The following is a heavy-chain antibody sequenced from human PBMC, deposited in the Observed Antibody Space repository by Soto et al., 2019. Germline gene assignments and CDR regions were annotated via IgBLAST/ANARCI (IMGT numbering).Heavy chain of an antibody. V-gene: IGHV1-2*02. D-gene: IGHD2-2*01. CDR2: INPNSGGT. Sequence: ASVKVSCKASGYTFTGYYMHWVRQAPGQGLGWMGWINPNSGGTNYAQKFQGRVTMTRDTSISTAYMELSRLRSDDTAVYYCAREIVVVPGRVGYYGMDVWGQGTTVTVSS. CDR3: AREIVVVPGRVGYYGMDV. CDR1: GYTFTGYY. J-gene: IGHJ6*02.